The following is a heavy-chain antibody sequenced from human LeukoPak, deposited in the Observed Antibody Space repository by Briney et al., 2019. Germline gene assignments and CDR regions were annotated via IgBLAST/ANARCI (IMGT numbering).Heavy chain of an antibody. CDR3: ARSRLDGYYDSSGFDY. CDR1: GFTFSSYS. V-gene: IGHV3-20*04. CDR2: INWNGGST. D-gene: IGHD3-22*01. J-gene: IGHJ4*02. Sequence: GGSLRLSCAASGFTFSSYSMNWVRQAPGKGLEWVSGINWNGGSTGYADSVKGRFTISRDNAKNSLYLQMNSLRAEDTALYYCARSRLDGYYDSSGFDYWGQGTLVTVSS.